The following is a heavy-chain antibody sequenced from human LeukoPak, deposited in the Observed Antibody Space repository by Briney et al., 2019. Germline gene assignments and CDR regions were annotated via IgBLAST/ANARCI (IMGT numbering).Heavy chain of an antibody. V-gene: IGHV3-48*03. CDR1: GFTFSSYE. J-gene: IGHJ4*02. CDR2: ISSSGSTI. D-gene: IGHD3-10*01. CDR3: ARVREYYFDY. Sequence: GGSLRLSCAASGFTFSSYEMNWVRQAPGKGLEWVSYISSSGSTIYYADSVKGRSTISRDNAKNSLYLQMNSLRAEDTAVYCCARVREYYFDYWGQGTLVTVSS.